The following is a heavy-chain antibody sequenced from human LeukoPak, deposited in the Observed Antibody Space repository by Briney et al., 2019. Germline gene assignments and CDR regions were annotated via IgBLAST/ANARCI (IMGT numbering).Heavy chain of an antibody. CDR2: IKLDGSEK. CDR3: ARVSSTSYYFDY. Sequence: GGSLRLSCAASGFTFSSYWMSWVRQTPGKGLEWVANIKLDGSEKYYVDSVKGRFTISRDSARNSLHLQMNSLRAEDTAVYYCARVSSTSYYFDYWGQGTLVTVSS. D-gene: IGHD6-6*01. CDR1: GFTFSSYW. V-gene: IGHV3-7*04. J-gene: IGHJ4*02.